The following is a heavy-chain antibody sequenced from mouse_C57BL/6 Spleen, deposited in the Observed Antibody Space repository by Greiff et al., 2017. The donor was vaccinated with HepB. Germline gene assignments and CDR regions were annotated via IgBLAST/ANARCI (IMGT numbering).Heavy chain of an antibody. CDR1: GYTFTSYG. Sequence: VHLVESGAELARPGASVKLSCKASGYTFTSYGISWVKQRTGQGLEWIGEIYPRSGNTYYNEKFKGKATLTADKSSSTAYMELRSLTSEDSAVYFCAREGLITTPAWFAYWGQGTLVTVSA. V-gene: IGHV1-81*01. J-gene: IGHJ3*01. CDR2: IYPRSGNT. CDR3: AREGLITTPAWFAY. D-gene: IGHD1-1*01.